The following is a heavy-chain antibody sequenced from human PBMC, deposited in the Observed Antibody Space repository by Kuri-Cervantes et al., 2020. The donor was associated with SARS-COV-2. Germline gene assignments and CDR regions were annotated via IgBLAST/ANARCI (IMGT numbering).Heavy chain of an antibody. J-gene: IGHJ4*02. Sequence: GESLKISCAASGFTFSSYAIHWVRQAPGKGLEWVAIISYDGINKSYADSVKGRFTISSDNSNNTLYLQMNSLRAEDTAVYYCARDPSAVTPVYWGQGTLVTVSS. CDR1: GFTFSSYA. CDR2: ISYDGINK. D-gene: IGHD4-17*01. V-gene: IGHV3-30-3*01. CDR3: ARDPSAVTPVY.